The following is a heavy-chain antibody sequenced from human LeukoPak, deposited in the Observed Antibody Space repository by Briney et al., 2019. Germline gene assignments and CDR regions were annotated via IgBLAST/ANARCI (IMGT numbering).Heavy chain of an antibody. Sequence: GASVKVSCKASGYTFTGYYMHWVRQAPGQGLEWMGRINPNSGGTNYAQKFQGRVTMTRDTSISTAYMELSRLSSDDTAVYYCARDGGVYYDSSGYYRSDYWRQGTLVTVSS. D-gene: IGHD3-22*01. CDR2: INPNSGGT. V-gene: IGHV1-2*06. J-gene: IGHJ4*02. CDR3: ARDGGVYYDSSGYYRSDY. CDR1: GYTFTGYY.